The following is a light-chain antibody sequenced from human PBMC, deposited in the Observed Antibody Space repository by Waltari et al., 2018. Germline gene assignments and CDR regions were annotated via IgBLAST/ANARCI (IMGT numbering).Light chain of an antibody. CDR1: QGMRGD. J-gene: IGKJ2*01. V-gene: IGKV1-17*01. CDR2: AAS. Sequence: DIQMTQSPSSLSASVGDRVTITCRAGQGMRGDLGWFQQKPGKAPKRLIYAASPLQSGVPSRFSGSGSGTEFTRTISSLQPEDFGSYYCLQHNSYSYTFGQGTKLEIK. CDR3: LQHNSYSYT.